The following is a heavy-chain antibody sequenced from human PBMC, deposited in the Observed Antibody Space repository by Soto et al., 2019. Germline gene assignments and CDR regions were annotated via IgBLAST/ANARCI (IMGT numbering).Heavy chain of an antibody. CDR3: ATGFWSGHLWFAY. CDR1: SGSISSSNW. CDR2: IYHSGST. D-gene: IGHD3-3*01. J-gene: IGHJ4*02. Sequence: SETLSLTCAVSSGSISSSNWWSWVRQPPGKGLEWIGEIYHSGSTNYNPSLKSRVTISVDKSKNQFSLKLSSVTAADTAVYYCATGFWSGHLWFAYWGQGSLVTVSS. V-gene: IGHV4-4*02.